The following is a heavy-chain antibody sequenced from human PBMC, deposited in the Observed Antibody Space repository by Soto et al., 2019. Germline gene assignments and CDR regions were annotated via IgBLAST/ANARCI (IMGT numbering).Heavy chain of an antibody. Sequence: SETLSLTCTASGGSISSYYWRWIRHPAGKGLEWIGRIYTSGSTNYNPSLKSRVTMSVDTSKNQFSLKLSSVTAADTAVYYCARDQRVGATRGAFDIWGQGTMVTVSS. CDR3: ARDQRVGATRGAFDI. J-gene: IGHJ3*02. D-gene: IGHD1-26*01. CDR1: GGSISSYY. V-gene: IGHV4-4*07. CDR2: IYTSGST.